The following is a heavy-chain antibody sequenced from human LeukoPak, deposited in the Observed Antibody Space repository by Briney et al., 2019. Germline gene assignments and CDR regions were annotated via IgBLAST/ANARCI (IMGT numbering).Heavy chain of an antibody. CDR3: ATNARRESDSSGFYLFYYGMDV. J-gene: IGHJ6*02. CDR1: GFTFSNAW. CDR2: IKSTTDGGTT. V-gene: IGHV3-15*01. Sequence: GGSLRLSCAASGFTFSNAWMNWVRQAPGKGLEWVGRIKSTTDGGTTDSAAPVKGRFTISRDDSKNTLYLQMESLKTEDTAVYYFATNARRESDSSGFYLFYYGMDVWGQGTTVTVSS. D-gene: IGHD3-22*01.